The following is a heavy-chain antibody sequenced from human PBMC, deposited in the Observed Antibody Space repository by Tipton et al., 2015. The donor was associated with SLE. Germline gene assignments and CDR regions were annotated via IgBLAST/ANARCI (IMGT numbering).Heavy chain of an antibody. D-gene: IGHD3-22*01. V-gene: IGHV3-30*18. J-gene: IGHJ4*02. CDR3: AKPYYYDSSGYFFFDY. Sequence: RSLRLSCAASGFTFSSYGMHWVRQAPGKGLEWVAVIWYDGSNKYYADSVKGRFTISRDNSKNTLYLQMNSLRAEDTAVYYCAKPYYYDSSGYFFFDYWGQGPLVTVSS. CDR1: GFTFSSYG. CDR2: IWYDGSNK.